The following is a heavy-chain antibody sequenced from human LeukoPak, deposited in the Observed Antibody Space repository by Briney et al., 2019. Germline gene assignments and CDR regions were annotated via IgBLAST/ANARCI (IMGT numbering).Heavy chain of an antibody. D-gene: IGHD4-23*01. J-gene: IGHJ4*02. CDR1: GGSIGSYH. V-gene: IGHV4-4*07. CDR2: IFTSGGT. Sequence: PSETLSLTCTVSGGSIGSYHWSWLRQPAGKGLEWIGRIFTSGGTNYNPSLKSRVTMSVDTSNNQFSLKLNSVTAADTAVYYCARMDYGGTLWYFDYWGQGTLVTVSS. CDR3: ARMDYGGTLWYFDY.